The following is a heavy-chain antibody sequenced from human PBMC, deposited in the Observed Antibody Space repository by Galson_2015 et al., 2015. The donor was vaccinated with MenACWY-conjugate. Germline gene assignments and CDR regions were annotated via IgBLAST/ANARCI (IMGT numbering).Heavy chain of an antibody. J-gene: IGHJ4*02. D-gene: IGHD4-17*01. CDR1: GFTFDNYA. CDR2: ISSSGGRT. V-gene: IGHV3-23*01. CDR3: AKSPRIRSDFDY. Sequence: LRLSCAASGFTFDNYAMNWVRQAPGKGLEWVSSISSSGGRTFYADSVKGRFTISRDDSKNTLYLQMNSLTADDTAVYYCAKSPRIRSDFDYWGRGTLVTVSS.